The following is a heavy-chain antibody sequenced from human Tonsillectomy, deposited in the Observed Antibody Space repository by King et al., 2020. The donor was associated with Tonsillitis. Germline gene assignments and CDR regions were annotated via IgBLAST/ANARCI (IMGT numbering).Heavy chain of an antibody. D-gene: IGHD3-16*01. CDR1: GGSLSGYY. CDR3: AREARFWVPRAYFDY. J-gene: IGHJ4*02. Sequence: VQLQQWGAGLLKPSETLSLTCAVYGGSLSGYYWSWIRQPPGKGLEWIGESNGSGSTNYNPSLKSRVTISVDTSKNQFSLKLSSVTAADTAVYYCAREARFWVPRAYFDYWGQGTLVTVSS. V-gene: IGHV4-34*01. CDR2: SNGSGST.